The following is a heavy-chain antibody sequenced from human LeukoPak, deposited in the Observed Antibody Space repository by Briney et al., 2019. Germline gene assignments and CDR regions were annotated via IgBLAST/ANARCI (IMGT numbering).Heavy chain of an antibody. J-gene: IGHJ4*02. CDR2: IYYRGGT. Sequence: SETLSLTCTVSGGSISSSSHYWGWIRQAPGKGLGWIGNIYYRGGTYYNPSLKSRVTMSVDTSKNQFSLKLSSVTAADTAVYYCARRDYSGSYFDYWGQGTLVTVSS. D-gene: IGHD1-26*01. CDR1: GGSISSSSHY. V-gene: IGHV4-39*01. CDR3: ARRDYSGSYFDY.